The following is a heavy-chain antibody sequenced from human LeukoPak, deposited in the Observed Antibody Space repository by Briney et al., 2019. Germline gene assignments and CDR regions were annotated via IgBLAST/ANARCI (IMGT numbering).Heavy chain of an antibody. D-gene: IGHD6-13*01. V-gene: IGHV4-59*08. CDR1: GASISSYY. J-gene: IGHJ4*02. Sequence: SETLSLTCKVSGASISSYYWSWIRQPPGMGLEWIGFISDTVSTNYNPSLQSRVSISVGTSKNQFSLKLSSVTAADTAVYYCARHTAAAAGTPFDYWGQGTLVTVSS. CDR2: ISDTVST. CDR3: ARHTAAAAGTPFDY.